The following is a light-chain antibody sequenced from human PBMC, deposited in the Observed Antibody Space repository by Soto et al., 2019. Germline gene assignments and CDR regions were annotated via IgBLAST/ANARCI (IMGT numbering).Light chain of an antibody. CDR2: DAS. V-gene: IGKV1-9*01. J-gene: IGKJ5*01. Sequence: GDRVTITCRASQTISTWMAWYQQKPGKAPKLLVYDASTLQSGVASRFSGSESGAQFTLTISSLQPEDFATYYCQQLHSYPITFGQGTRLEIK. CDR1: QTISTW. CDR3: QQLHSYPIT.